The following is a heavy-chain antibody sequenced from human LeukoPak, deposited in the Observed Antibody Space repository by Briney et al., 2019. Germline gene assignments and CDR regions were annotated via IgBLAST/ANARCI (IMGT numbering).Heavy chain of an antibody. V-gene: IGHV6-1*01. CDR3: VGGGTSVAGMDV. J-gene: IGHJ6*02. Sequence: SQTLSLTCVISGDSVSSNSAAWNWIRQSPSRGLEWLGRTYYRSEWFHDYAVSVKSRMIINPDTSKNQFSLQLNSVTHEDTAIYYCVGGGTSVAGMDVWGQGTTVTVSS. D-gene: IGHD1-1*01. CDR2: TYYRSEWFH. CDR1: GDSVSSNSAA.